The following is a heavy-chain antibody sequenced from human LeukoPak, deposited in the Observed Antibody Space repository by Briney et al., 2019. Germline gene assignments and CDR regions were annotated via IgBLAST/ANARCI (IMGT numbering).Heavy chain of an antibody. J-gene: IGHJ6*03. CDR1: GYTFTKYY. CDR2: INPSDGAT. CDR3: ARERRGELIGSLGGLFASYYTYYYMGV. D-gene: IGHD1-26*01. Sequence: ASVKVSCKASGYTFTKYYIHWVRQAPGQGLEWMGMINPSDGATTYAQRFQGRVIITRDISTTTVYMDLRRVSAEETAVYFGARERRGELIGSLGGLFASYYTYYYMGVWGRGTTVSVSS. V-gene: IGHV1-46*01.